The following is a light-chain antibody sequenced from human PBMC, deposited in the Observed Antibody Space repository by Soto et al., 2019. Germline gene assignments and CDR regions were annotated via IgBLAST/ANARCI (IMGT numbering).Light chain of an antibody. V-gene: IGKV1-5*03. J-gene: IGKJ1*01. CDR2: KAS. CDR1: QSISSW. Sequence: DIPMTQSPSTLSASVGDRVTITCRASQSISSWLAWYQQKPGKAPKLLIYKASSLESGFPSRFSGSGSGTEFPLTISSLQPDDFATYYCQQFHSFSPTFGQGTKVEIK. CDR3: QQFHSFSPT.